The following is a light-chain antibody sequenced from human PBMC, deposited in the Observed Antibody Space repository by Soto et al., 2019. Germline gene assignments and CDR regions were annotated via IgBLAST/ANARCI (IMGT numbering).Light chain of an antibody. CDR1: QSLLHSDGNTY. CDR3: MQATQSHWT. J-gene: IGKJ1*01. CDR2: KVS. V-gene: IGKV2-24*01. Sequence: DIVMPQPPHSSPVTLGQAASISCRSSQSLLHSDGNTYLSWFQQRPGQPPRLLIYKVSDRFSGVPDRFSGSGAGTDFTLTSSRVGAEDVGIYYCMQATQSHWTFGQGTKVEIK.